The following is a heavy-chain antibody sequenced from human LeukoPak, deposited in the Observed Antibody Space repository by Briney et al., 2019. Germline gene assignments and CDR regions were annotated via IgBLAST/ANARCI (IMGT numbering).Heavy chain of an antibody. J-gene: IGHJ3*02. V-gene: IGHV4-59*01. CDR1: GGSISSYY. D-gene: IGHD2-21*02. CDR3: ARGAIYCGGDCFQGAFDI. Sequence: SGTLSLTCIVSGGSISSYYWTWIRQPPGKGLEWIGHIYYGGSTNYNPSLKSRVTISLDTSKNHFSLKLSSVTAADTAMYSCARGAIYCGGDCFQGAFDIWGQGTMVTVST. CDR2: IYYGGST.